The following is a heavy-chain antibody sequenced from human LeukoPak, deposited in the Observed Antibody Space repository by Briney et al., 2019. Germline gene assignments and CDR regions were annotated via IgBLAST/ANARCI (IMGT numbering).Heavy chain of an antibody. CDR3: ARDPGPVVVTKVDAFDI. CDR1: GYTFTGYY. J-gene: IGHJ3*02. V-gene: IGHV1-2*02. CDR2: INPNSGGT. Sequence: ASVKVSCKASGYTFTGYYMHWVRQAPGQGLEWMGWINPNSGGTNYAQKFQGRVTMSRDTSISTAYMELSRLRSDDTAVYYCARDPGPVVVTKVDAFDIWGQGTMVTVSS. D-gene: IGHD2-21*02.